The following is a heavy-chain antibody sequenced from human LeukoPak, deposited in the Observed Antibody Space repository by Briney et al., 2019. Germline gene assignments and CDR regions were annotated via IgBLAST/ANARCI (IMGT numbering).Heavy chain of an antibody. CDR3: ARDAMSSSSWYYGMDV. V-gene: IGHV4-59*01. CDR1: GGSISSYY. CDR2: IYYSGST. J-gene: IGHJ6*02. Sequence: SETLSLTCTVSGGSISSYYWSWIRQPPGKGLEWIGYIYYSGSTNYNPSLKSRVTISVDTSKNQFSLKLSSVTAADTAVYYCARDAMSSSSWYYGMDVWGQGTTVTVSS. D-gene: IGHD6-13*01.